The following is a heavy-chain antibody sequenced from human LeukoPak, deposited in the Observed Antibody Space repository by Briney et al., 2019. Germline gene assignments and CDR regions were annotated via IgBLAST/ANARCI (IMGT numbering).Heavy chain of an antibody. D-gene: IGHD6-19*01. CDR3: ARDYEYSSGPTYYYYYGMDV. V-gene: IGHV1-2*04. CDR2: INPNSGGT. Sequence: ASVKVSCKASGYTFTGYYMHWVRQAPGQGLEWMGWINPNSGGTNYAQKFQGWVTMTRDTSISTAYMELSRLRSDDTAVYYCARDYEYSSGPTYYYYYGMDVWGQGTTVTVSS. CDR1: GYTFTGYY. J-gene: IGHJ6*02.